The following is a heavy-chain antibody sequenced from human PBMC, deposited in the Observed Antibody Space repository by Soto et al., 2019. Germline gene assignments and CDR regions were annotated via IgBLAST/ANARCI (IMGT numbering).Heavy chain of an antibody. CDR3: ARGYIDAFDI. CDR2: ISYDGSNK. V-gene: IGHV3-30-3*01. J-gene: IGHJ3*02. CDR1: GFTFSNAW. Sequence: VQLVESGGGLVKPGGSLRLSCAASGFTFSNAWMSWVRQAPGKGLEWVAVISYDGSNKYYADSVKGRFTISRDNSKNTLYLQMNSLRAEDTAVYYCARGYIDAFDIWGQGTMVTVSS. D-gene: IGHD5-18*01.